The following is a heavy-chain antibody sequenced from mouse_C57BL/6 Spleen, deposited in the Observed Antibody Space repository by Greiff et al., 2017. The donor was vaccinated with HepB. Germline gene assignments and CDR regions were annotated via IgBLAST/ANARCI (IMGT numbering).Heavy chain of an antibody. Sequence: EVQRVESGPGLAKPSQTLSLTCSVTGYSITSDYWNWLRQFPGNKLEYMGYISYSGSTYNNPSLKSRISITRDKSKNQYYLQLNSVTTEDTATYYCARYTTVVAHWYFDVWGTGTTVTVSS. CDR2: ISYSGST. D-gene: IGHD1-1*01. J-gene: IGHJ1*03. V-gene: IGHV3-8*01. CDR3: ARYTTVVAHWYFDV. CDR1: GYSITSDY.